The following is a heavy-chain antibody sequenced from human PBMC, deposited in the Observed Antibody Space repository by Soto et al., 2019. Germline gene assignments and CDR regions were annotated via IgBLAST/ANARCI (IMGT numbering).Heavy chain of an antibody. V-gene: IGHV3-33*01. CDR2: IWYDGSNK. J-gene: IGHJ1*01. CDR1: GFTFSSYG. Sequence: GGSLRLSCAASGFTFSSYGMHWVRQAPGKGLEWVAVIWYDGSNKYYADSVKGRFTISRDNSKNTLYLQMNSLRAEDTAVYYCARDETLIAVADDAWDFGHFQHWGQGTLVTVSS. D-gene: IGHD6-19*01. CDR3: ARDETLIAVADDAWDFGHFQH.